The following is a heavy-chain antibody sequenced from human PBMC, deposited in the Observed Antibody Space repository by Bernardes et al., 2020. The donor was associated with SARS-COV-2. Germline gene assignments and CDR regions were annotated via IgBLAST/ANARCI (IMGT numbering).Heavy chain of an antibody. CDR2: ITPLFGTA. CDR1: GGTFSSSA. V-gene: IGHV1-69*13. Sequence: SVKVSCKASGGTFSSSAISWVRQAPGQGLEWMGGITPLFGTANYAQKFQGRLMITADESTSTAYMELSSLRSEDTAVYYCARDFGSAGRAFYYAYWGQGSLVTVS. CDR3: ARDFGSAGRAFYYAY. J-gene: IGHJ4*02. D-gene: IGHD6-13*01.